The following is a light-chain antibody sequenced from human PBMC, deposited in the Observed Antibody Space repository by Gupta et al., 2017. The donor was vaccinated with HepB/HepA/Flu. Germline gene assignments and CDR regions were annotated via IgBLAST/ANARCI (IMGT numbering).Light chain of an antibody. V-gene: IGKV2-30*01. CDR2: KVS. CDR3: RQGEHWLCT. CDR1: QSRVYSDGNTY. Sequence: DVVMTQSPLFLPVTLGQPASISCRSSQSRVYSDGNTYLTWFQQRPGQSPRRLIYKVSNRDSGVRDRFSGSGSGTDFTLKISSGEAEDVGVYYCRQGEHWLCTLGQGTKLDIK. J-gene: IGKJ2*02.